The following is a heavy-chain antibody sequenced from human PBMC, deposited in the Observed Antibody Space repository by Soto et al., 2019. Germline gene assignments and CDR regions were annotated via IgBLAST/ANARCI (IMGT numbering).Heavy chain of an antibody. V-gene: IGHV3-48*02. CDR3: ARGGSSSDNGMDV. Sequence: EVKLVESGGDLVQPGGSLRLSCAASGFTFSTYSMNWVRQAPGKGLEWVSYISSGSYTIYYVDSVKGRFSISRDNAKISLYLQMNSLRDEDTAVYYCARGGSSSDNGMDVWGQGTTVTVSS. J-gene: IGHJ6*02. CDR1: GFTFSTYS. D-gene: IGHD6-6*01. CDR2: ISSGSYTI.